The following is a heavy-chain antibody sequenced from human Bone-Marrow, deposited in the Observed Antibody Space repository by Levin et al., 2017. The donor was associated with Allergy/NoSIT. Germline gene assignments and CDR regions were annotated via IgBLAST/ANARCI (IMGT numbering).Heavy chain of an antibody. CDR1: GFTFDDNA. J-gene: IGHJ2*01. Sequence: GGSLRLSCAASGFTFDDNAMHWVRQAPGKGLEWVSGISWNGGNIGYADSVKGRFTISRDNAKNSQYLEMNSVRAEDTALYYCARDKGRTDYWYFDLWGRGTLVTVSS. CDR3: ARDKGRTDYWYFDL. V-gene: IGHV3-9*01. CDR2: ISWNGGNI.